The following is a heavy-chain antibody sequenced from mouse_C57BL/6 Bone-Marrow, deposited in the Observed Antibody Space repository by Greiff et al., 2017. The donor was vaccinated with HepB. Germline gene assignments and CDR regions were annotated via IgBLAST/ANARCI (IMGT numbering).Heavy chain of an antibody. J-gene: IGHJ3*01. Sequence: VQLQQSGTELMKPGASVKLSCKATGYTFTGYWIEWVKQRPGHGLEWIGEILPGSGSTNYIEKFKGKATFTADTSSNTASMQLSSLTTEDSAIYYCARVDGSSWFAYWGQGTLVTVSA. V-gene: IGHV1-9*01. CDR3: ARVDGSSWFAY. CDR2: ILPGSGST. D-gene: IGHD1-1*01. CDR1: GYTFTGYW.